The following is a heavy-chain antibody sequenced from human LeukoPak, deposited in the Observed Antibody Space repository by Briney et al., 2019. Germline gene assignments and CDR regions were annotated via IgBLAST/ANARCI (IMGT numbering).Heavy chain of an antibody. V-gene: IGHV3-15*01. CDR1: GFTFSNAW. CDR2: IKSKTDGGTT. CDR3: TAFQYNWNVRYFDY. D-gene: IGHD1-20*01. Sequence: GGSLRLSCAASGFTFSNAWMSWVRQAPGKGLEWVGRIKSKTDGGTTDYAAPVKGRFTISRDDSKNTLYLQMNSLKTEDTAVYYCTAFQYNWNVRYFDYWGQGTLVTVSS. J-gene: IGHJ4*02.